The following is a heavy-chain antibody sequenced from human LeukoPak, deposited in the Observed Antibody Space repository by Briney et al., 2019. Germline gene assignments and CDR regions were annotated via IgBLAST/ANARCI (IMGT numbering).Heavy chain of an antibody. V-gene: IGHV4-59*01. J-gene: IGHJ4*02. D-gene: IGHD6-13*01. CDR1: SGSISSYY. Sequence: SETLSLTCAVSSGSISSYYWSWIRQPPGRGLEWIGSIHYSGSTSYNSSLKSRVTISVDTSKNQFSLKLSSVTPADTAVYYCARQMYSSSWSYYFDYWGQGILVTVSS. CDR3: ARQMYSSSWSYYFDY. CDR2: IHYSGST.